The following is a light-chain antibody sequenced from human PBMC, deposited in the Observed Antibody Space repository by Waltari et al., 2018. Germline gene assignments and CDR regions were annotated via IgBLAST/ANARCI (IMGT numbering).Light chain of an antibody. CDR1: ESVLFSSRNKNH. CDR3: QQYYDSPLT. V-gene: IGKV4-1*01. CDR2: WAS. J-gene: IGKJ4*02. Sequence: DIVMTQSPDSLAVSLGERATINCKSSESVLFSSRNKNHLAWYQQKPGHPPKLLLYWASTRASGVPYRFSGSGSGTEFTLTISSLQAEDVAIYYCQQYYDSPLTFGGGTKVEIK.